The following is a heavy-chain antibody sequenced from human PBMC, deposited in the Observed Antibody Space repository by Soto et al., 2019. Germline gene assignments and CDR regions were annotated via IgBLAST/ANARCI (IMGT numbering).Heavy chain of an antibody. D-gene: IGHD2-15*01. J-gene: IGHJ6*02. V-gene: IGHV4-34*01. CDR3: AGGIVVVVAAKPPDGMDV. CDR1: GGSFSGYY. Sequence: QVQLQQWGAGLLKPSETLSLTCAVYGGSFSGYYWSWIRQPPGKGLEWIGEINHSGSTNYNPSLKSRVTISVDTSKNQFSLKLSSVTAADTAVYYCAGGIVVVVAAKPPDGMDVWGQGTTVTVSS. CDR2: INHSGST.